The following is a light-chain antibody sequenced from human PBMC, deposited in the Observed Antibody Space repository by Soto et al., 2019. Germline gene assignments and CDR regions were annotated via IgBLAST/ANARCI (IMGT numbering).Light chain of an antibody. CDR3: QHWNYYSWT. CDR2: KTS. V-gene: IGKV1-5*03. Sequence: DIHMTQSPSTLSASVGDRVTITCRASQSISIWLAWYQQKPGKAPNLLIYKTSSLETGVPSRVSGSGSGTEFTLTISSLQPDDFATYYCQHWNYYSWTFGQGTKVEVK. J-gene: IGKJ1*01. CDR1: QSISIW.